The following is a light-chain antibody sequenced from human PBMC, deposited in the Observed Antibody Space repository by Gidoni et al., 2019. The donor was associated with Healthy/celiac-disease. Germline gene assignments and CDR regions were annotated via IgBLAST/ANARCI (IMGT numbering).Light chain of an antibody. CDR3: QQYYNWPPYT. V-gene: IGKV3-15*01. CDR2: GAS. J-gene: IGKJ2*01. Sequence: EIVMTQTPATLSVSLGERATLSGQASHSVSSNLASYQQEPGQAPRRLIYGASTRATGIPARFSGSGSGTEFTLAISSLQSEDFAVFYCQQYYNWPPYTFGQGTKLEIK. CDR1: HSVSSN.